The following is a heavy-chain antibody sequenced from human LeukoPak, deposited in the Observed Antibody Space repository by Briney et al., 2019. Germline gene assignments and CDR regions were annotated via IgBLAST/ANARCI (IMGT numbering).Heavy chain of an antibody. D-gene: IGHD3-22*01. CDR2: IYSGGNT. CDR1: GFTVSSNS. V-gene: IGHV3-53*01. Sequence: GGSLRLSCTVSGFTVSSNSMSWVRQAPGKGLEWVSFIYSGGNTHYSDSVKGRFTISRDNSKNTLYLQMNSLRADDTAVYYCAKPQGDYYDSSGYIHAFDIWGQGTMVTVSS. J-gene: IGHJ3*02. CDR3: AKPQGDYYDSSGYIHAFDI.